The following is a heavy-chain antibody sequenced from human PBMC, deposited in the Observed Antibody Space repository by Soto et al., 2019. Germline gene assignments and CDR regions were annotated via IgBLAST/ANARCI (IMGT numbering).Heavy chain of an antibody. CDR2: IIPIFGTT. CDR1: GDTFSNSA. Sequence: QVQLVQSGAEVKKPGSSVKVSCKASGDTFSNSALSWVRQAPGQGLEWMGGIIPIFGTTNYAQKFQGRVTITADESTSTAYMYLGSLRSEDTAVYYCAKGGTRLRFLEWTLNFFDYWGQGTLVTVSS. V-gene: IGHV1-69*01. D-gene: IGHD3-3*01. J-gene: IGHJ4*02. CDR3: AKGGTRLRFLEWTLNFFDY.